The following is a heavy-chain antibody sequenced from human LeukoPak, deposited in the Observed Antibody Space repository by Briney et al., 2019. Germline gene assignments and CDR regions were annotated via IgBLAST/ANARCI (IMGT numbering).Heavy chain of an antibody. CDR2: ISSSSSYI. D-gene: IGHD5-12*01. CDR3: AKGDIVATIDWFDP. V-gene: IGHV3-21*04. CDR1: GFTFSSYS. J-gene: IGHJ5*02. Sequence: GGSLRLSCAASGFTFSSYSMNWVRQAPGEGLEWGSSISSSSSYIDYADSGKGRFTISRDNAKNTLYLQMNSLRAEDTAVYYCAKGDIVATIDWFDPWGQGTLVTVSS.